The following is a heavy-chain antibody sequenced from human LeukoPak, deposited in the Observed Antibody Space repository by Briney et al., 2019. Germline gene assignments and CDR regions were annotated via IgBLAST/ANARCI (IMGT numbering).Heavy chain of an antibody. CDR1: GGTFSSYA. CDR3: TTCPAYGPYYYYGMDV. D-gene: IGHD3-10*01. J-gene: IGHJ6*02. Sequence: SCKASGGTFSSYAISWVRQAPGKGLEWVGRIKSKTDGGTTDYAAPVKGRFTISRDDSKNTLYLQMNSLKTEDTAVYYCTTCPAYGPYYYYGMDVWGQGSTVTVSS. V-gene: IGHV3-15*01. CDR2: IKSKTDGGTT.